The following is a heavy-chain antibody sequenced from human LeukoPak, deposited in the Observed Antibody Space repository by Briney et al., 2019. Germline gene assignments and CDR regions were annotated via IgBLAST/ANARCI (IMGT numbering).Heavy chain of an antibody. V-gene: IGHV1-2*02. CDR1: GYTFTGYY. J-gene: IGHJ4*02. CDR2: INPNSGGT. CDR3: AREQGRITMVRGVLDDTTKPPDY. Sequence: ASVKVSCKASGYTFTGYYMHWVRQAPGQGLEWMGWINPNSGGTNYAQKFQGRVTMTRDTSISTAYMELSRLRSDDTAVYYCAREQGRITMVRGVLDDTTKPPDYWGQGTLVTVSS. D-gene: IGHD3-10*01.